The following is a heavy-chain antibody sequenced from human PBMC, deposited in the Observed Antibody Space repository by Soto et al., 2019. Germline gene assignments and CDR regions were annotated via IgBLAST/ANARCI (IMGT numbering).Heavy chain of an antibody. V-gene: IGHV3-53*04. CDR1: GFTVSSNY. Sequence: GGSLRLSCAASGFTVSSNYMSWVRQAPGKGLEWVSVIYSGGSTYYADSVKGRFTISRHNSKNTLYLQMNSLRAEDTAVYYCASTYLYSNYGAFDIWGQGTMVTVSS. CDR3: ASTYLYSNYGAFDI. D-gene: IGHD4-4*01. J-gene: IGHJ3*02. CDR2: IYSGGST.